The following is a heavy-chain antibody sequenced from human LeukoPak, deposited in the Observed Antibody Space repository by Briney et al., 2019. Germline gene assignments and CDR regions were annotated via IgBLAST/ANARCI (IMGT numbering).Heavy chain of an antibody. V-gene: IGHV3-30-3*01. Sequence: GGSLRLSCAASGFTFSSYAMHWVRQAPGKGLEWVAVISYDGSNKYYADSVKGRFTISRDNSKNTLYLQMNSLGAEDTAVYYCAFPYYFDSSGLDAFDIWGQGTMVTVSS. D-gene: IGHD3-22*01. CDR3: AFPYYFDSSGLDAFDI. J-gene: IGHJ3*02. CDR1: GFTFSSYA. CDR2: ISYDGSNK.